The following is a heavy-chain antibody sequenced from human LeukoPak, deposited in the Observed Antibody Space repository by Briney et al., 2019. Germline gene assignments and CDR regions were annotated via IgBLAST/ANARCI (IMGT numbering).Heavy chain of an antibody. CDR2: ISSSGSTI. CDR1: GFTFSSYE. D-gene: IGHD3-22*01. V-gene: IGHV3-48*03. J-gene: IGHJ4*02. CDR3: ARDRPRGYDSSGYYDY. Sequence: PGGSLRLSCAASGFTFSSYEMNWVRQAPGKGLEWVSYISSSGSTIYYADSVKGRFTISRDNAKNSLYLQMNSLRAEDTAAYYCARDRPRGYDSSGYYDYWGQGTLVTVSS.